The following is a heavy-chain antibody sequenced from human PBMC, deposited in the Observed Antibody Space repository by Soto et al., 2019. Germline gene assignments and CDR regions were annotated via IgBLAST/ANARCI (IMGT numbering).Heavy chain of an antibody. CDR2: INAGNGNT. CDR1: GYTFTSYA. V-gene: IGHV1-3*01. D-gene: IGHD5-18*01. J-gene: IGHJ6*03. CDR3: ARGPEDSKYYYYYYMDV. Sequence: QVQLVQSGAEVKKPGASVKVSCKASGYTFTSYAMHWVRQAPGQRLEWMGWINAGNGNTKYSQKFQGRVTITRDTSASTAYMELSSLRSEDTAVYYCARGPEDSKYYYYYYMDVWGEGTTVTVSS.